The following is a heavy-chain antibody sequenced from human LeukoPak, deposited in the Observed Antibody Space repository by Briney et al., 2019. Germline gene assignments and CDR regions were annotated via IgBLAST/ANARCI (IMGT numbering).Heavy chain of an antibody. CDR1: GFTFSSYW. D-gene: IGHD6-19*01. CDR2: INSDGSST. Sequence: GGSLRLSCAASGFTFSSYWMHWVRQAPGKGLVWVSRINSDGSSTSYADSVKGRFTISRDNAKNTLYLQMNSLRTEDTAVYYCAREQWLVSWFDPWGQGTLVTVSS. CDR3: AREQWLVSWFDP. J-gene: IGHJ5*02. V-gene: IGHV3-74*01.